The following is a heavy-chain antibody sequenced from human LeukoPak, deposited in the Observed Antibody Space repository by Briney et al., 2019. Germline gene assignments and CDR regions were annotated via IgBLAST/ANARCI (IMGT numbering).Heavy chain of an antibody. CDR2: IRYDGSNK. Sequence: GGSLRLSCAASGFTFSSYGMHWVRQAPGKGLEWVAFIRYDGSNKYYADSVKGRFTISRDNSKNTLYLQMNSLRAEDTAVYYCAKARLSVAGTWDYWGQGTLVTVSS. J-gene: IGHJ4*02. D-gene: IGHD6-19*01. CDR1: GFTFSSYG. V-gene: IGHV3-30*02. CDR3: AKARLSVAGTWDY.